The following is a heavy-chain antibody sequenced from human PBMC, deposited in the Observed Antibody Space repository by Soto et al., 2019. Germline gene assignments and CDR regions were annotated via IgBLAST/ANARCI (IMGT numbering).Heavy chain of an antibody. CDR3: AREPDPSIGGMDV. D-gene: IGHD3-22*01. V-gene: IGHV3-30-3*01. CDR2: ISYDGSNK. CDR1: GFTFSSYA. Sequence: PGGSLRLSCAASGFTFSSYAMHWVRQAPGKGLEWVAVISYDGSNKYYADSVKGRFTISRDNSKNTLYLQMNSLRAEDTAVYYCAREPDPSIGGMDVWGQGTTVTVSS. J-gene: IGHJ6*02.